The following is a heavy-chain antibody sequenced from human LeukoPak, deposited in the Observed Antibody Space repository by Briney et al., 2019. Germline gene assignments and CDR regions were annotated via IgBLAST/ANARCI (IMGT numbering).Heavy chain of an antibody. CDR2: ISYDGSNK. J-gene: IGHJ4*02. V-gene: IGHV3-30-3*01. CDR1: GFTFSSYA. CDR3: ARVWRGSGWYTVDY. D-gene: IGHD6-19*01. Sequence: PGGSLRLSCAASGFTFSSYAMHWVRQAPGKGLEWVAVISYDGSNKYYADSVKGRFTISRDNSKNTLYLQMNSLRAEDTAVYYCARVWRGSGWYTVDYWGQGTLVTVSS.